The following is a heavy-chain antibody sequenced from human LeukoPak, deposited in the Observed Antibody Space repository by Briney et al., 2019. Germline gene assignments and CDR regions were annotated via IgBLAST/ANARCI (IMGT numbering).Heavy chain of an antibody. J-gene: IGHJ4*02. CDR1: GFTFSIYA. CDR3: VRHDYGDYAPFDY. CDR2: ISSNGDST. D-gene: IGHD4-17*01. V-gene: IGHV3-64D*06. Sequence: GGSLRLSCSASGFTFSIYAMHWVRQAPGKGLEYVSAISSNGDSTYYADSVKDRFTISRDNSKNTLYLQLSSLRAEDTAVYYCVRHDYGDYAPFDYWGQGTLVTVSS.